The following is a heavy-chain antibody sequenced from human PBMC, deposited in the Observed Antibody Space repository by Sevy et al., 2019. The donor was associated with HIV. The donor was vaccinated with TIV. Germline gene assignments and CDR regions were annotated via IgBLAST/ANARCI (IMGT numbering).Heavy chain of an antibody. CDR1: GFTSSSYA. J-gene: IGHJ4*02. V-gene: IGHV3-23*01. Sequence: GWSLRLSCAASGFTSSSYAMSWVRQPPGRGLEWVSTLSDSGVSTYYADSVKGRFTISRDNSKNILYRQMNSLSAEDTAVYYCASDRATSATVTLFDYWGQGTLVTVSS. CDR3: ASDRATSATVTLFDY. D-gene: IGHD2-15*01. CDR2: LSDSGVST.